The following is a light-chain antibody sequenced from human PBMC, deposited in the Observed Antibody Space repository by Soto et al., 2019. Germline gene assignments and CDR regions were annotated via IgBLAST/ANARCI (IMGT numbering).Light chain of an antibody. CDR1: SSNIGSNT. V-gene: IGLV1-44*01. CDR3: AAWDDSLNGPV. CDR2: SNN. Sequence: QSVLTQPPSASGTPGQRVTISCSGSSSNIGSNTVNLYQQLPGTAPKLLIYSNNQRPSGVPDRFSGSKSGTSASLAISGLQSEDEADYYCAAWDDSLNGPVFGGGTKLTVI. J-gene: IGLJ2*01.